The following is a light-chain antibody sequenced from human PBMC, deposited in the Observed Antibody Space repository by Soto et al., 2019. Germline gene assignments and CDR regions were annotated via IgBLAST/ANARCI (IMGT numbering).Light chain of an antibody. J-gene: IGLJ1*01. Sequence: QSVLTQPASVSGSPGQSITISCTGTSSDVGGYNYVSWYQQHPGKAPKLMIYDISNRPSGVSNRFSGSKSANTASLTISGFQAEDESDYYCSSYTSSSTLVFGTGTKVTVL. CDR2: DIS. V-gene: IGLV2-14*01. CDR1: SSDVGGYNY. CDR3: SSYTSSSTLV.